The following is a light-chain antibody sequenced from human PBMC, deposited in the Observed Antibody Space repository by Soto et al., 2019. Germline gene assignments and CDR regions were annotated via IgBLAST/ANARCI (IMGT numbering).Light chain of an antibody. Sequence: DIQMTQSPSTLSASVGDRVTITCRASQSISSWLAWYQQKPGKAPKLLIYDASSLESGVPSRFSGSGSGTEFTLTISSLQPDDFATYDCQQYNSLITFGPGTKVDIK. CDR1: QSISSW. CDR3: QQYNSLIT. CDR2: DAS. J-gene: IGKJ3*01. V-gene: IGKV1-5*01.